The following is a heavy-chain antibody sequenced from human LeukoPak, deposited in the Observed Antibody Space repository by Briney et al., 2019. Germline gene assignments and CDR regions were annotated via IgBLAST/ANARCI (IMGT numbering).Heavy chain of an antibody. D-gene: IGHD6-13*01. Sequence: TSETLSLTCTVSGGSISSYYWSWIRQPPGKGLEWIGYIYYSGSTNYNPSLKSRVTISVDTSKNQFSLKLSSVTAADTAVYYCAREPGIADNWFDPWGQGTLVTVSS. J-gene: IGHJ5*02. V-gene: IGHV4-59*01. CDR3: AREPGIADNWFDP. CDR2: IYYSGST. CDR1: GGSISSYY.